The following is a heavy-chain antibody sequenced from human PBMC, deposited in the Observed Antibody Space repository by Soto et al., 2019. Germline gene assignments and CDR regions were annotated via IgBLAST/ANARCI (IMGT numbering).Heavy chain of an antibody. J-gene: IGHJ6*02. D-gene: IGHD6-13*01. CDR2: ISAYNGNT. Sequence: ASVKLSCKSSGYPFTSYVISWVRQAPGQGLEWMGWISAYNGNTNYAQKLQGRVTMTTDTSTSTAYMELRSLRSDDTAVYYCARDALAAAGGPIVYYYYGMDVWGQGTTVTVSS. V-gene: IGHV1-18*01. CDR3: ARDALAAAGGPIVYYYYGMDV. CDR1: GYPFTSYV.